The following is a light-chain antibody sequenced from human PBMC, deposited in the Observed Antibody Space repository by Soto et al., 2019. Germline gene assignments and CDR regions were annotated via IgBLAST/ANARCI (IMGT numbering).Light chain of an antibody. V-gene: IGKV1-5*01. J-gene: IGKJ1*01. CDR3: QQYNSYSTWT. CDR2: DAY. Sequence: DLQMTQSPSTLSSSLGESVTITCRARQSISGWLAWYQQKPGKAPKLLIYDAYSLESGVPSRFSGSGSGTEFTLTISSLQPDDFATYYCQQYNSYSTWTCGQGTKVEIK. CDR1: QSISGW.